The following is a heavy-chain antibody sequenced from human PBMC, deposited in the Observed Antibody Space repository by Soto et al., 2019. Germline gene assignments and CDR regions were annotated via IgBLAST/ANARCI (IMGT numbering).Heavy chain of an antibody. CDR2: ISYDGSNK. Sequence: QVQLVESGGGVVQPGRSLRLSCAASGFTFSSYGMHWVRQAPGKGLEWVSVISYDGSNKYYADSVKGRFTISRDNSKNTLYLQMNSLRAEDTAVYYCARAPLHYDSSGTTGNYFDYWGQGTLVTVSS. CDR1: GFTFSSYG. V-gene: IGHV3-30*03. J-gene: IGHJ4*02. CDR3: ARAPLHYDSSGTTGNYFDY. D-gene: IGHD3-22*01.